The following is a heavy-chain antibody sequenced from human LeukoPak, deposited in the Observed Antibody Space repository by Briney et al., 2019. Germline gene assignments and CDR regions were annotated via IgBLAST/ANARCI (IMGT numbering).Heavy chain of an antibody. J-gene: IGHJ4*02. D-gene: IGHD6-13*01. CDR2: ISSNGDST. CDR3: AREGSVAAFGPRRPFDY. Sequence: PGGSLRLSCTASGDSFSDYSMDWVRQAPGKGLEYVSAISSNGDSTNYANSVRGRFTISRDNSKNTLYLQMGSLRADDMAVYYCAREGSVAAFGPRRPFDYWGQGTLVTVSS. CDR1: GDSFSDYS. V-gene: IGHV3-64*01.